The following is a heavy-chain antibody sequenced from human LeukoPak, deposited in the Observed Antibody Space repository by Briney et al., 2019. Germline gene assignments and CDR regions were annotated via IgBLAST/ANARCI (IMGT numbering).Heavy chain of an antibody. CDR3: ARGAPSTGLDV. V-gene: IGHV4-39*07. Sequence: PSETLSLTCTVSGGSIRSSSYYWGWIRQPPGKGLEWIGSIYYSGSTYYNASLKSRGTISVDTSKNQFSLKLSSVTAADTAVYYCARGAPSTGLDVWGQGTTVTVSS. J-gene: IGHJ6*02. CDR1: GGSIRSSSYY. CDR2: IYYSGST.